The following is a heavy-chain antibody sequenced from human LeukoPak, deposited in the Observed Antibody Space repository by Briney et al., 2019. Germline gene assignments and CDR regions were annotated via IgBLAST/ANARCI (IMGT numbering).Heavy chain of an antibody. CDR1: GFTFSDYY. D-gene: IGHD3-9*01. Sequence: KTGGSLRLSCAASGFTFSDYYMSWIRQAPGKGLEWVSYISSSGSTIYYADSVKGRFTISRDNAKNSLYLQMNSLRAEDTAVYYCSRDLTAYDILTGDFWGQGTLVTVSS. V-gene: IGHV3-11*04. J-gene: IGHJ4*02. CDR2: ISSSGSTI. CDR3: SRDLTAYDILTGDF.